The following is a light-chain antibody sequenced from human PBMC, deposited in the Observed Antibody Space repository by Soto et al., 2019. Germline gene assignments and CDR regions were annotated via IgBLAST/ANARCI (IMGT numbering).Light chain of an antibody. J-gene: IGLJ2*01. V-gene: IGLV2-14*03. Sequence: QSVLTQPASVSGSPGQSITISCTGTSSDVGGYNSVSWYQQYPGKAPKLIIYDVSDRPSGVSDRFSGSKSGNTASLTISGLQAEDEADYYCSSYTSRITAVFGGGPK. CDR2: DVS. CDR1: SSDVGGYNS. CDR3: SSYTSRITAV.